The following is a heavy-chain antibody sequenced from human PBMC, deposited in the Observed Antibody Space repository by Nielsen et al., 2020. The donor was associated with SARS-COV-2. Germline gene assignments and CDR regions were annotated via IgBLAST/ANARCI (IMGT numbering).Heavy chain of an antibody. J-gene: IGHJ6*03. Sequence: SVKVSCKAYDNTFFSYSIIWVRQAPGQGLEWMGGIIPIFGTANYAQKFQGRVTITADESTSTAYMELSSLRSEDTAVYYCARDRNEWSQFYYYYYMDVWGKGTTVTVSS. V-gene: IGHV1-69*13. CDR1: DNTFFSYS. CDR3: ARDRNEWSQFYYYYYMDV. CDR2: IIPIFGTA. D-gene: IGHD1-1*01.